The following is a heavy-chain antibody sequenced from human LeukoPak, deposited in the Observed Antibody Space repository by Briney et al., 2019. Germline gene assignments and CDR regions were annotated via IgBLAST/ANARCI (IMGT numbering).Heavy chain of an antibody. CDR3: ARWAATRPTDY. CDR2: IHPGDSDT. V-gene: IGHV5-51*01. J-gene: IGHJ4*02. CDR1: GYSFTSYW. D-gene: IGHD6-6*01. Sequence: GESLKISCKGSGYSFTSYWIGWVRHMPGKGLEWMGIIHPGDSDTRYSPSFQGQVTISADKSLSTAYLQWSSLKASDTAVYYCARWAATRPTDYWGQGTLVTVSS.